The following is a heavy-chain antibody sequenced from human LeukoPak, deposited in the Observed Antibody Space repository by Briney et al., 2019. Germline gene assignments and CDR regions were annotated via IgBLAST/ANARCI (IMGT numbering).Heavy chain of an antibody. Sequence: ASVKVSCKASGYTFTSYYMHWVRQAPGQGLEWMGIINPSGGSTSYAQKFQGRVTMTRDMSTSTAYMELSSLRSEDTAVYYCARAYTSWDYYYYYYMDVWGKGTTVTVSS. J-gene: IGHJ6*03. CDR2: INPSGGST. V-gene: IGHV1-46*01. CDR1: GYTFTSYY. CDR3: ARAYTSWDYYYYYYMDV. D-gene: IGHD4-11*01.